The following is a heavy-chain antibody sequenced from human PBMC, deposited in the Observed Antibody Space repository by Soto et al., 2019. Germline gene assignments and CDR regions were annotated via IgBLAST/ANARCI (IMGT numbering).Heavy chain of an antibody. Sequence: RRLSCAASGFTFSSYGMHWVRQAPGKGLEWVAVISYDGSNKYYADSVKGRFTISRDNSKNTLYLQMNSLRAEDTAVYYCAKDLLYSNYYYYYYGMDVWGQGTTVTVSS. D-gene: IGHD4-4*01. J-gene: IGHJ6*02. V-gene: IGHV3-30*18. CDR3: AKDLLYSNYYYYYYGMDV. CDR1: GFTFSSYG. CDR2: ISYDGSNK.